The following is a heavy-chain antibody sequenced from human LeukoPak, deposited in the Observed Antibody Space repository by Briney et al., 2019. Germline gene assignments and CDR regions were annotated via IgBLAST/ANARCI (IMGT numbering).Heavy chain of an antibody. J-gene: IGHJ4*02. Sequence: SETLSLTCAVSGYSISSGYYWGWIRQPPGKGLEWIGSIYHSGSTYYNPSLKSRVTISVDTSKNQFSLKLSSVTAADTAVYYCARRGHGDYLDYWGQGTLVTVSS. V-gene: IGHV4-38-2*01. CDR2: IYHSGST. D-gene: IGHD4-17*01. CDR1: GYSISSGYY. CDR3: ARRGHGDYLDY.